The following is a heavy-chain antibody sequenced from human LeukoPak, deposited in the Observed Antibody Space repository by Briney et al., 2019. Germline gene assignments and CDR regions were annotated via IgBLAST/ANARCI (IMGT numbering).Heavy chain of an antibody. J-gene: IGHJ4*02. V-gene: IGHV3-48*03. CDR2: ISSSGSSV. D-gene: IGHD1-1*01. Sequence: GGSLRLSCVASGFTFSSYEMNWVRQAPGKGLEWVSYISSSGSSVNYADSVKGRFTISRDNAKNSLYLQMNNLRAEDTAVYYYARVYWNYFDYWGQGTLVTVSS. CDR1: GFTFSSYE. CDR3: ARVYWNYFDY.